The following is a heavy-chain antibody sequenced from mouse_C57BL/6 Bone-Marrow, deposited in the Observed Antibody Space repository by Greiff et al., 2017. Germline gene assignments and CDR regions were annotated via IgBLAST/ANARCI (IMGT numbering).Heavy chain of an antibody. D-gene: IGHD2-5*01. Sequence: VQRVESGPGLVAPSQSLSITCTVSGFSLTSYGVDWVRQSPGKGLEWLGVIWGVGSTNYNSALKSRLSISKDNSKSQVFLKMNSLQTDDTAMYDCASRSNRYAMDYGGQGTSGTVSS. J-gene: IGHJ4*01. CDR1: GFSLTSYG. V-gene: IGHV2-6*01. CDR2: IWGVGST. CDR3: ASRSNRYAMDY.